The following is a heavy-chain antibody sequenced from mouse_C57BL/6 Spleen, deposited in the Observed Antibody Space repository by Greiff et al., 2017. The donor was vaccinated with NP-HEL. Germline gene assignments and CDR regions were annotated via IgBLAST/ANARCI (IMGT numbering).Heavy chain of an antibody. D-gene: IGHD1-1*01. Sequence: QVQLQQPGAELVKPGASVKMSCKASGYTFTSYWITWVKQRPGQGLEWIGDIYPGSGSTNYNEKFKSKATLTVDTSSSTAYMQLSRQTSEDSAVYYCARDYGSSYWYFDVWGTGTTVTVSS. CDR1: GYTFTSYW. J-gene: IGHJ1*03. CDR2: IYPGSGST. V-gene: IGHV1-55*01. CDR3: ARDYGSSYWYFDV.